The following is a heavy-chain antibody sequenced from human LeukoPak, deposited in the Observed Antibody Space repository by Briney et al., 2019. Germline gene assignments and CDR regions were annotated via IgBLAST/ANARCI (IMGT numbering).Heavy chain of an antibody. Sequence: ASVKVSCKASGGTFSSYAISWVRQAPGQGLEWMGRTIPILGIANYAQKFQGRVTITADKSTSTAYMELSSLRSEDTAVYYCAAGPSLDYWGQGTLVTVSS. CDR1: GGTFSSYA. V-gene: IGHV1-69*04. CDR3: AAGPSLDY. CDR2: TIPILGIA. J-gene: IGHJ4*02.